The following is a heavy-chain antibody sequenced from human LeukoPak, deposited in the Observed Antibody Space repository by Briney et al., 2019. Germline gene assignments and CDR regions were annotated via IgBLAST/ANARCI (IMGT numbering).Heavy chain of an antibody. V-gene: IGHV3-23*01. CDR3: AKDSNYYGSASNDY. CDR1: GFTFSSYA. Sequence: TGGSLRLSCAASGFTFSSYAMSWVRQAPGKGLEWVSAISGSGGSTYYADSVKGRFTISRDNSKNTLYLQMNSLRAEDTAVYYCAKDSNYYGSASNDYWGQGTLVTVSS. D-gene: IGHD3-10*01. CDR2: ISGSGGST. J-gene: IGHJ4*02.